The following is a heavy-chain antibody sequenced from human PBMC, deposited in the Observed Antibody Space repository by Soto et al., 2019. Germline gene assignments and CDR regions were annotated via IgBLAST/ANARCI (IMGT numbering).Heavy chain of an antibody. V-gene: IGHV1-18*04. CDR3: ARDLGYGDYVTFDY. CDR2: ISAYNGNT. CDR1: GYTFTSYG. J-gene: IGHJ4*02. Sequence: ASVKVSCKASGYTFTSYGISWVRQAPGQGLEWMGWISAYNGNTNYAQKLQGRVTMTTDASTSTAYMELRSLRSDDTAVYYCARDLGYGDYVTFDYWGQGTLVTVSS. D-gene: IGHD4-17*01.